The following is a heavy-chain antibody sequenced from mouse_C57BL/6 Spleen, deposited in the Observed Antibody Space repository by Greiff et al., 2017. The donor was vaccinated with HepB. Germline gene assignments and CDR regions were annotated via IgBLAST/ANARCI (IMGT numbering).Heavy chain of an antibody. J-gene: IGHJ2*01. Sequence: QVQLQQSGAELARPGASVKMSCKASGYTFTSYTMHWVKRRPGQGLEWIGYINPSSGYTKYNQKFKDKATLTADKSSSTAYMQLSSLTSEDSAVYYCARGGITSGFDYWGQGTTLTVSS. V-gene: IGHV1-4*01. D-gene: IGHD1-2*01. CDR1: GYTFTSYT. CDR3: ARGGITSGFDY. CDR2: INPSSGYT.